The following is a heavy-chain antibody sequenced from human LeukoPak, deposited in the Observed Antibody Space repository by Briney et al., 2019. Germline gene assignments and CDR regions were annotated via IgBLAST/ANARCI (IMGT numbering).Heavy chain of an antibody. CDR1: GGSFSGYY. Sequence: SETLSLTCAVYGGSFSGYYWSWIRQPPGKGLEWIGEINHSGSTNYNPSLKSRVTISVDTSKNQFSLKLSSVTAADTAVYYCARGLEYSSSWYYYYYYMDVWGKGTTATVSS. D-gene: IGHD6-13*01. CDR3: ARGLEYSSSWYYYYYYMDV. V-gene: IGHV4-34*01. J-gene: IGHJ6*03. CDR2: INHSGST.